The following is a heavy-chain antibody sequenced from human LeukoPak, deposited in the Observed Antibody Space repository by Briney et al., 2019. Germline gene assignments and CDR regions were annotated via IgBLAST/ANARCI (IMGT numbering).Heavy chain of an antibody. Sequence: GGSLRLSCAASGFSFSNYWMTWVRQAPGKGLEWVANIKQDESGKYYVDAVKGRFTISRDNAKNSLYLQMNNLRAEDTAVYFCARCWPRGWFDPWGRGTLVTVSS. J-gene: IGHJ5*02. CDR3: ARCWPRGWFDP. CDR1: GFSFSNYW. CDR2: IKQDESGK. V-gene: IGHV3-7*01.